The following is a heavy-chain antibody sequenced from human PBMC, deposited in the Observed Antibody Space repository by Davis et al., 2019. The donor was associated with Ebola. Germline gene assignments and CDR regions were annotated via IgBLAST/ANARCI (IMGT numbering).Heavy chain of an antibody. V-gene: IGHV1-8*02. CDR1: GYNFLTYD. CDR3: ARGAAAGFY. J-gene: IGHJ4*02. Sequence: ASVKVSCKASGYNFLTYDINWVRQAPGQGLEWMGWMNLNSGKTVYAQRFQGRVTMTTDTSTSTAYMELRSLRSDDTAVYYCARGAAAGFYWGQGTLVTVSS. D-gene: IGHD6-13*01. CDR2: MNLNSGKT.